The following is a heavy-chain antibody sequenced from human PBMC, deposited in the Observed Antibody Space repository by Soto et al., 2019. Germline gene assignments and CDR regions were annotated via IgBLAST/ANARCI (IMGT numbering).Heavy chain of an antibody. CDR1: GGSVSSGSYY. Sequence: PSETLSLTCTVSGGSVSSGSYYWSRIRQPPGKGLEWIGYIYYSGSTNYNPSLKSRVTISVDTSKNQFSLKLSSVTAADTAVYYCARDLRNYDFWRGAVYYYGMDVWGQGTTVTVSS. J-gene: IGHJ6*02. CDR3: ARDLRNYDFWRGAVYYYGMDV. V-gene: IGHV4-61*01. CDR2: IYYSGST. D-gene: IGHD3-3*01.